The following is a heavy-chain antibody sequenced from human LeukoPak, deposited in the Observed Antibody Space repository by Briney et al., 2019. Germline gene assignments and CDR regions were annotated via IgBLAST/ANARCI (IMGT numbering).Heavy chain of an antibody. CDR1: GFTVSTND. D-gene: IGHD1-14*01. V-gene: IGHV3-66*02. CDR2: TSSGVRT. J-gene: IGHJ4*02. Sequence: GGSLRLSCAAFGFTVSTNDMSWVRQAPGKGLEWVSAITSSGVRTYYADSVKGRFTISRDNSKNTLYLQMNSLRAEDTAVYYCVRDGILPTSYFDYWGQGTLVTVSS. CDR3: VRDGILPTSYFDY.